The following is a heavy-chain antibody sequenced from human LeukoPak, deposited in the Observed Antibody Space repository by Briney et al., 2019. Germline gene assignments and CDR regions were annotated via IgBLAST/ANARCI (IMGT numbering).Heavy chain of an antibody. CDR3: ARDRFLTGYSPIDY. J-gene: IGHJ4*02. V-gene: IGHV1-18*01. Sequence: ASVKVSCKASGYTFTSYGISWVRQAPGQGLEWMGWISAYNGNTNYAQKLQGRVTMTTDTSTSTAYMELRSLRSDDTAVYYCARDRFLTGYSPIDYWGQGTLVTVSS. CDR1: GYTFTSYG. D-gene: IGHD3-9*01. CDR2: ISAYNGNT.